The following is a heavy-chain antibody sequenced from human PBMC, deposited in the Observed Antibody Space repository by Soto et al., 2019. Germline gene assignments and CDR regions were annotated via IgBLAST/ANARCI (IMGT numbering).Heavy chain of an antibody. J-gene: IGHJ3*01. D-gene: IGHD1-1*01. CDR2: LYDVDGT. CDR3: ATWHEREHAYDV. Sequence: DVQLVESGGGLIQPGESLRLSCAAFGLTVRGNKYVAWVRQAPGKGLEWVSALYDVDGTYYADSLKGRFTTSTDSAKTTVYLQMNDLRPDDTAVYYCATWHEREHAYDVWGQGTTVTVSS. CDR1: GLTVRGNKY. V-gene: IGHV3-53*01.